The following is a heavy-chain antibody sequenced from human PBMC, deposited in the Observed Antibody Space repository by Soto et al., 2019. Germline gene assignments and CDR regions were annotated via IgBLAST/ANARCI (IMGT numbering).Heavy chain of an antibody. CDR2: IIPIFGTA. Sequence: QVQLVQSGAEVKKPGSSVKVSCKASGGTFSSYAISWVRQAPGQGLEWMGGIIPIFGTANYAQKFQGRVTITADESTSTAYMELSSLRSEDTAVYYCASSIAVAGTPYYGMDVWGQGTTVTDSS. D-gene: IGHD6-19*01. CDR1: GGTFSSYA. V-gene: IGHV1-69*12. J-gene: IGHJ6*02. CDR3: ASSIAVAGTPYYGMDV.